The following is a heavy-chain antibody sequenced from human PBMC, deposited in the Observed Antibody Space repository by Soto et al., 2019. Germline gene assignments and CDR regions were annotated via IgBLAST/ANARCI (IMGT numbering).Heavy chain of an antibody. Sequence: QVQLQQWGAGLLKPSETLSLTCSVYGQSFSGHTWSWIRQSPGRGLEWIGEISQSGITYYNPSFKTRVTISADTSKNQFSLTLNSVTAADTGVFYCARGSGIAVIPGELEDVHYDYWGHGTLVSVSS. CDR2: ISQSGIT. CDR3: ARGSGIAVIPGELEDVHYDY. V-gene: IGHV4-34*01. CDR1: GQSFSGHT. J-gene: IGHJ4*01. D-gene: IGHD2-2*01.